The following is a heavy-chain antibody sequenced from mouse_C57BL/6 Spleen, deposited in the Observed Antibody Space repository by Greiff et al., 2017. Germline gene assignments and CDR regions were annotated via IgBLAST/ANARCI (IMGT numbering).Heavy chain of an antibody. CDR2: IDPSDSET. Sequence: QVQLQQPGAELVRPGSSVKLSCKASGYTFTSYWMHWVKQRPIQGLEWIGNIDPSDSETHYNQKFKDKATLTVDKSSSTAYMQLSSLTSEDSAVYYCARGFITTVVAHFDYWGKGTTLTVSS. J-gene: IGHJ2*01. D-gene: IGHD1-1*01. CDR3: ARGFITTVVAHFDY. CDR1: GYTFTSYW. V-gene: IGHV1-52*01.